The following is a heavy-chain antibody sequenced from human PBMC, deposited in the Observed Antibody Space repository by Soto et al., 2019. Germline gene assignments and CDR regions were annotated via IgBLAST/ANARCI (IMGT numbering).Heavy chain of an antibody. Sequence: TSETPSLTCTVSGGSVSSEHYYWNRMRQPPGKGLEWIGYFFYTGSTNYNPSLESRLTMSVDMSKNHFSLKLSSVTAADTAVYYCAGGTDGKKVAYWGQGTLVTVSS. CDR3: AGGTDGKKVAY. J-gene: IGHJ4*02. D-gene: IGHD5-12*01. CDR1: GGSVSSEHYY. V-gene: IGHV4-61*03. CDR2: FFYTGST.